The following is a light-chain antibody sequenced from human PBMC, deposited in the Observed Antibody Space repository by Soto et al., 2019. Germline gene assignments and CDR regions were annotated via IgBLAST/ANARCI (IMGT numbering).Light chain of an antibody. CDR3: HRYGSSPRT. V-gene: IGKV3-20*01. J-gene: IGKJ1*01. CDR1: QSVSSY. Sequence: EIVLTQSPATLSLSPGERATLSCRASQSVSSYLAWYQQKPGQAPRLLIYGASTRATDVPDRFSGSGSGADFTLTISRLEPEDFAVYYCHRYGSSPRTFGPGTKVDIK. CDR2: GAS.